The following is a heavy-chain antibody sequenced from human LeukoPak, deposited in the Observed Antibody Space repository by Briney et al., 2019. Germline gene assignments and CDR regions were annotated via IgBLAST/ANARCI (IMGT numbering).Heavy chain of an antibody. D-gene: IGHD2-21*02. CDR3: ARDRIVVVTGWFDP. V-gene: IGHV1-69*04. CDR1: GGTFSSYA. CDR2: IIPILGIA. Sequence: ASVKVSCKASGGTFSSYAISWVRQAPGRVLEWMGRIIPILGIANYAQKFQGRVTITADKSTSTAYMELSSLRSEDTAVYYCARDRIVVVTGWFDPWGQGTLVTVSS. J-gene: IGHJ5*02.